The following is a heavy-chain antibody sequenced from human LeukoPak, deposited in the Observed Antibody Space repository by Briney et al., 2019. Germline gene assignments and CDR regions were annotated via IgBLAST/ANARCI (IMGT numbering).Heavy chain of an antibody. CDR2: IPYDGSNK. D-gene: IGHD2-2*01. Sequence: GGSLRLSCAASGFTFSSYGMHWVRQAPGKGLEWVAVIPYDGSNKYYADSVKGRFTISRDNSKNTLYLQMNSLRAEDTAVYYCARDCSSTSCYRHYYYYYYGMDVWGQGTTVTVSS. V-gene: IGHV3-30*03. J-gene: IGHJ6*02. CDR1: GFTFSSYG. CDR3: ARDCSSTSCYRHYYYYYYGMDV.